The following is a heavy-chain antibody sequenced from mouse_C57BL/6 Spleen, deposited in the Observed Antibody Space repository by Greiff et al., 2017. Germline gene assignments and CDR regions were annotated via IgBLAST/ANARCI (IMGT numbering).Heavy chain of an antibody. D-gene: IGHD2-5*01. CDR1: GYTFTSYW. CDR3: ASGAYYSKKRGFDY. J-gene: IGHJ2*01. Sequence: QVQLQQPGAELVKPGASVKLSCKASGYTFTSYWMQWVKQRPGQGLEWIGEIDPSDSYTNYNQKFKGKATLTVDTSSSTAYMQLSSLTSEDSAVYYCASGAYYSKKRGFDYWGQGTTLTVSS. V-gene: IGHV1-50*01. CDR2: IDPSDSYT.